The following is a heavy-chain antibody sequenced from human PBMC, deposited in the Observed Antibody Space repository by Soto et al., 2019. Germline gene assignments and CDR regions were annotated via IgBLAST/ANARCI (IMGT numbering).Heavy chain of an antibody. Sequence: SVKVSCKASGGTFSSYAISWVRQAPGQGLEWMGGIIPIFGTANYAQKFQGRVTITADKSTSTAYMELSSLRSEDTAVYYCASRTNKNDAFDIWGQGTMVTVS. D-gene: IGHD2-8*01. V-gene: IGHV1-69*06. J-gene: IGHJ3*02. CDR2: IIPIFGTA. CDR3: ASRTNKNDAFDI. CDR1: GGTFSSYA.